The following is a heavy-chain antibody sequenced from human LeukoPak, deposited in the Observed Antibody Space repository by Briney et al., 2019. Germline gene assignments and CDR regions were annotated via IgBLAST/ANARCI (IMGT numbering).Heavy chain of an antibody. Sequence: SETLSLTCAVYGGSFSGYYWSWIRQPPGKGLEWIGSIYYSGSTYYNPSLKSRVTISVDTSKNQFSLKLSSVTAADTAVYYCARLGSGWYYFDYWGQGTLVTVSS. CDR1: GGSFSGYY. J-gene: IGHJ4*02. D-gene: IGHD6-19*01. CDR2: IYYSGST. V-gene: IGHV4-34*01. CDR3: ARLGSGWYYFDY.